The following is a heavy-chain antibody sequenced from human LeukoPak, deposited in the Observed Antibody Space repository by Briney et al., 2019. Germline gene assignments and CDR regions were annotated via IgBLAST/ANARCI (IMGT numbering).Heavy chain of an antibody. CDR1: GGSFSGYY. J-gene: IGHJ4*02. V-gene: IGHV4-34*01. D-gene: IGHD5-12*01. CDR2: INHSGST. Sequence: SETLSLTCAVYGGSFSGYYWSWIRQPPGKGLEWIGEINHSGSTNYNPSLKSRVTISVDTSKNQFSLKLSSVTAADTAVHYCARGPRLRGGLFDYWGQGTLVTVSS. CDR3: ARGPRLRGGLFDY.